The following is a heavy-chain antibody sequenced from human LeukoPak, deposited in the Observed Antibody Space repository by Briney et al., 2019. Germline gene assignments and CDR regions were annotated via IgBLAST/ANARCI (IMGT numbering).Heavy chain of an antibody. CDR2: ISSSSSYI. J-gene: IGHJ4*02. D-gene: IGHD2-15*01. CDR1: GFTFSSYS. CDR3: ARARYCSGGSCYPFDY. Sequence: GGSLRLSCAASGFTFSSYSMNWVRQAPGKGLEWVSSISSSSSYIYYADSVKDRFTISRDNAKNSLYLQMNSLRAEDTAVYYCARARYCSGGSCYPFDYWGQGTLVAVSS. V-gene: IGHV3-21*01.